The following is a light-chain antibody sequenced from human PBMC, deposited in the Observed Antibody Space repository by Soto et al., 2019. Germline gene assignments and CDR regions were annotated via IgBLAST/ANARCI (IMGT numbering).Light chain of an antibody. CDR2: DTS. V-gene: IGKV3-11*01. CDR1: QSVSGY. J-gene: IGKJ2*01. Sequence: EIVLTQSPATLSLSPGERATLSCRASQSVSGYLAWYQQKPGQAPRLLIYDTSNRATGIPARFSGSGSVTEFTLPIRSLEPEDFALYYCQQRSNWPYPFGHGTKLEIK. CDR3: QQRSNWPYP.